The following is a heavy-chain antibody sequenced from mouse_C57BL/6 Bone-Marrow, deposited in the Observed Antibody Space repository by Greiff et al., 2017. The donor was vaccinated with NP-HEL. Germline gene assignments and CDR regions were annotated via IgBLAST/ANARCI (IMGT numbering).Heavy chain of an antibody. V-gene: IGHV1-81*01. CDR3: ARVDYYGSSWFAY. CDR2: IYPRSGNT. CDR1: GYTFTSYG. J-gene: IGHJ3*01. D-gene: IGHD1-1*01. Sequence: VKLMESGAELARPGASVKLSCKASGYTFTSYGISWVKQRTGQGLEWIGEIYPRSGNTYHNEKFKGKATLTADKSSSTAYMELRSLTSEDSAVYFCARVDYYGSSWFAYWGQGTLVTVSA.